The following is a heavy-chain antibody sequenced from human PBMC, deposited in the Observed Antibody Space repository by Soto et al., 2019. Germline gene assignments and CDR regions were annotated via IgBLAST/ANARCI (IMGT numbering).Heavy chain of an antibody. J-gene: IGHJ4*02. CDR2: INAGNGNT. V-gene: IGHV1-3*01. D-gene: IGHD4-17*01. CDR1: GYTFTSYA. CDR3: AGGLTSPYGGYFDY. Sequence: ASVKVSCKASGYTFTSYATHWVRQAPGQRLEWMGWINAGNGNTKYSQKFQGRVTITRDTSASTAYMELSSLRSEDTAVYYCAGGLTSPYGGYFDYWGQGTLVTVSS.